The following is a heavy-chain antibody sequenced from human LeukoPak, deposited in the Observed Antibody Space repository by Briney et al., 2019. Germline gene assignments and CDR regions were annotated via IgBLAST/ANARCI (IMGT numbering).Heavy chain of an antibody. V-gene: IGHV1-69*13. CDR1: GGTFSSYA. Sequence: ASVKVSCKASGGTFSSYAISWVRQAPGQGLEWMGGIIPIFGTANYAQKFQGRVTITADESTSTAYMELGSLRSEDTAVYYCARGAVEMLYDILTPYLDYWGQGTLVTVSS. CDR2: IIPIFGTA. D-gene: IGHD3-9*01. J-gene: IGHJ4*02. CDR3: ARGAVEMLYDILTPYLDY.